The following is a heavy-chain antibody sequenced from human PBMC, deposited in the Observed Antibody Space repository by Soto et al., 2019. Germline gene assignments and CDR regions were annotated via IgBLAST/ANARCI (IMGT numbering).Heavy chain of an antibody. CDR2: ISYDGSNK. CDR1: GFTFSSYG. D-gene: IGHD3-10*01. V-gene: IGHV3-30*18. J-gene: IGHJ4*02. Sequence: QVQLVESGGGVVQPGRSLRLSCAASGFTFSSYGMHWVRQAPGKGLEWVAVISYDGSNKYYADSVKGRFTISRDNSKNTLYLQMNSLRAEDTAVYYCAKDLYYGSGSLALPGDYWGQGTLVTVSS. CDR3: AKDLYYGSGSLALPGDY.